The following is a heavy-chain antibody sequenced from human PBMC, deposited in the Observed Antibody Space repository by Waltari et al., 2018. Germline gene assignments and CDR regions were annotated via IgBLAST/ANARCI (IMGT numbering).Heavy chain of an antibody. J-gene: IGHJ3*02. Sequence: QMQLVQSGAEVKKTGSSVKVSCKASGYTFTYRYLHWVRQAPRQALEWMGWITPFNGNTNYAQKFQDRVTITRDRSMSTAYMELSSLRSEDTAMYYCARSGIAAAWGAFDIWGQGTMVTVSS. D-gene: IGHD6-13*01. V-gene: IGHV1-45*03. CDR3: ARSGIAAAWGAFDI. CDR2: ITPFNGNT. CDR1: GYTFTYRY.